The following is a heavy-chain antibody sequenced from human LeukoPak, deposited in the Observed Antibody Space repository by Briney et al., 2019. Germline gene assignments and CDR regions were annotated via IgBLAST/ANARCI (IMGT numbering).Heavy chain of an antibody. V-gene: IGHV4-39*01. Sequence: PSETLSLACTVSGDSTSSSTYYWDWIRQAPGKGLEWIGNIYDSGTTHYNPSLKSRVTISGDTSKNQFSLKLNSVTAADTAIYYCATHRRSGSGGSENAFEIWGQGTMVTVSS. CDR1: GDSTSSSTYY. D-gene: IGHD5-12*01. J-gene: IGHJ3*02. CDR2: IYDSGTT. CDR3: ATHRRSGSGGSENAFEI.